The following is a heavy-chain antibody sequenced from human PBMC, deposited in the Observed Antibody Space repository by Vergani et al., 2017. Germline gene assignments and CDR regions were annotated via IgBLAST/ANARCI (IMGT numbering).Heavy chain of an antibody. CDR3: ARQNPYGSAHVDF. CDR1: GYSVGSGYY. CDR2: VHRNGNP. D-gene: IGHD3-10*01. Sequence: QVDLQESGPGLVKSSETLSLNFAVSGYSVGSGYYWGWIRQPPGRGLEWIGCVHRNGNPYYPSSLRSRATISRDTSKNQFSLRLTSVTAADTAVYYCARQNPYGSAHVDFWGRGVLVTVSA. J-gene: IGHJ4*02. V-gene: IGHV4-38-2*01.